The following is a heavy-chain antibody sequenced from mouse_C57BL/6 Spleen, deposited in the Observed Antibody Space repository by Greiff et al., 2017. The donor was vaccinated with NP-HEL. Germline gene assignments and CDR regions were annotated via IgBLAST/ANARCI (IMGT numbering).Heavy chain of an antibody. Sequence: VQLQQSGAELVKPGASVKTSCKASGYAFSSYWMNWVKQRPGKGLEWIGQIYPGDGDTNYNGKFKGKATLTADKSSSTAYMQLSSLTSEDSAVYFCARYDYYGNYGYAMDYWGQGTSVTVSS. D-gene: IGHD2-1*01. CDR2: IYPGDGDT. V-gene: IGHV1-80*01. CDR1: GYAFSSYW. J-gene: IGHJ4*01. CDR3: ARYDYYGNYGYAMDY.